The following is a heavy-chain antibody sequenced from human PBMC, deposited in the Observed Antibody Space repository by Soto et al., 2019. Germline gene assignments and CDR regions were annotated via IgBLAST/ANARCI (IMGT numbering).Heavy chain of an antibody. V-gene: IGHV1-46*01. J-gene: IGHJ3*02. CDR2: IDPNIGSA. CDR3: VRNKASGLDI. CDR1: GYTFTTYY. Sequence: ASVKVSCKASGYTFTTYYIDRVRQAPGEGLEWMGFIDPNIGSATYSRKFQGRVTITRDTSTGTVYLDLSSLGSEDTAVCYCVRNKASGLDIWGQGTVVTVSS. D-gene: IGHD6-25*01.